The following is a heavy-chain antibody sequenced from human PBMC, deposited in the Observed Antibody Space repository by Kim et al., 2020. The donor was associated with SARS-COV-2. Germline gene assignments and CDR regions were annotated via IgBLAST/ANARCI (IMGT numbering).Heavy chain of an antibody. D-gene: IGHD2-15*01. J-gene: IGHJ3*02. CDR3: AKDISSLGYCSGGSCYSIRGGAFDI. CDR1: GFTFSSYG. CDR2: ISYDGSNK. V-gene: IGHV3-30*18. Sequence: GGSLRLSCAASGFTFSSYGMHWVRQAPGKGLEWVAVISYDGSNKYYADSVKGRFTISRDNSKNTLYLQMNSLRAEDTAVYYCAKDISSLGYCSGGSCYSIRGGAFDIWGQGTMVTVSS.